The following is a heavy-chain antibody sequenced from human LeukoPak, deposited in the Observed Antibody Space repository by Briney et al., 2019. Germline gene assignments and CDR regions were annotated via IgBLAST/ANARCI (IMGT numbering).Heavy chain of an antibody. CDR2: ISGSGGST. D-gene: IGHD6-13*01. Sequence: GGSLRLSCAASGFTFSSYAMSWVRQAPGKGLQWVSAISGSGGSTYYADSVKGRFTISRDNSKNTLYLQMNSLRAEDTAVYYCAKGMMWQQLVPSTPYYFDHWGQGTLVTVSS. J-gene: IGHJ4*02. V-gene: IGHV3-23*01. CDR3: AKGMMWQQLVPSTPYYFDH. CDR1: GFTFSSYA.